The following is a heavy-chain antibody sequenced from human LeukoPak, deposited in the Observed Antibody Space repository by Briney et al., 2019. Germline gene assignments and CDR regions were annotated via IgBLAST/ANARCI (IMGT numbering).Heavy chain of an antibody. V-gene: IGHV1-3*01. Sequence: ASVKVSCKASGYTFTSYAMHWVRQAPGQRLEWMGWINAGNGNTKYSQKFQGRVTITRDTSASTAYMELSSLRSEDAAVYYCARGGYYYGSGSHSNDYWGQGTLVTVSS. CDR3: ARGGYYYGSGSHSNDY. CDR2: INAGNGNT. D-gene: IGHD3-10*01. CDR1: GYTFTSYA. J-gene: IGHJ4*02.